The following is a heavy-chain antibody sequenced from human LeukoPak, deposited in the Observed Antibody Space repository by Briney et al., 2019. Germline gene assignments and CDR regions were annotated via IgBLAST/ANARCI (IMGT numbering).Heavy chain of an antibody. CDR3: ARDLGMANYFDY. CDR1: GFTFSSYG. Sequence: PGGSLRLSCAASGFTFSSYGMHWVRQAPGKGLEWVAVIWYDGSNKYYADSVKGRFTISRDNSKNTLYLQMNSLRAEDTAVYYCARDLGMANYFDYWGQGTLVTVSS. V-gene: IGHV3-33*01. J-gene: IGHJ4*02. CDR2: IWYDGSNK. D-gene: IGHD1-20*01.